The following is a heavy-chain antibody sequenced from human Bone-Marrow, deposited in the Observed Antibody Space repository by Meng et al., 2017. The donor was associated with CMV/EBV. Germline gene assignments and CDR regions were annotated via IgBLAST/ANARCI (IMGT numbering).Heavy chain of an antibody. V-gene: IGHV3-30-3*01. Sequence: GESLKISCAASGFTFSSYAMHWVRQAPGKGLEWVAVISYDGSNKYYADSVKGRFTISRDNAKNSLYLQMNSLRAEDTAVYYCARVLRGYSGYDSTYYYYGMDVWGQGTTVTGSS. D-gene: IGHD5-12*01. CDR3: ARVLRGYSGYDSTYYYYGMDV. CDR1: GFTFSSYA. J-gene: IGHJ6*01. CDR2: ISYDGSNK.